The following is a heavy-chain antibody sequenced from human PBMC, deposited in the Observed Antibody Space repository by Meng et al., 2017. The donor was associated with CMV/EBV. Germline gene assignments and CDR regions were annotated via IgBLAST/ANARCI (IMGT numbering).Heavy chain of an antibody. Sequence: ESGGGLVQPGGSLGLSCAAFGLTISNYWMSWVRQAPGKGLEWVANIKKDGSEKYYVDSVKGRFSISRDNADNSLYLQMNNLRAEDTAVYYCRLGHYSQDWGQGTLVTVSS. V-gene: IGHV3-7*02. J-gene: IGHJ4*02. CDR1: GLTISNYW. CDR3: RLGHYSQD. D-gene: IGHD4-17*01. CDR2: IKKDGSEK.